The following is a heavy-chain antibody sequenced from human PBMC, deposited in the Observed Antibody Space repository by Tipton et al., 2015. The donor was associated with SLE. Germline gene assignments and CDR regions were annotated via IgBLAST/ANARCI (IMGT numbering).Heavy chain of an antibody. D-gene: IGHD5-12*01. CDR3: ARGVDGRVGDWSDP. J-gene: IGHJ5*02. V-gene: IGHV4-59*11. CDR1: GGSISSHY. Sequence: TLSLTCTVSGGSISSHYWSWIRQPPGKGLEWIGYIYYSGSTNYNPSLKSRVTISVDTSKNQFSLKLSSVTAADTAVYYCARGVDGRVGDWSDPWGQGTLVTVSS. CDR2: IYYSGST.